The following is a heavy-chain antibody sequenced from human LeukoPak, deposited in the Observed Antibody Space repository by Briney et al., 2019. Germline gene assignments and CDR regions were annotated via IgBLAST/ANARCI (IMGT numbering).Heavy chain of an antibody. CDR2: ISYDGSNK. CDR3: AKALPAAAYYYYGMDV. J-gene: IGHJ6*02. Sequence: GGSRRLSCAASGFTFSSYGMHWVRQAPDKGLEWVAVISYDGSNKYYADSVKGRFTISRDNSKNTLYLQMNSLRAEDTAVYYCAKALPAAAYYYYGMDVWGQGTTVTVSS. D-gene: IGHD2-2*01. V-gene: IGHV3-30*18. CDR1: GFTFSSYG.